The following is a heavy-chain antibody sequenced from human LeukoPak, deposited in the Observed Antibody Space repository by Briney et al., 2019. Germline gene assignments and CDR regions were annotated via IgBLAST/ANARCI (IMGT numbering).Heavy chain of an antibody. J-gene: IGHJ4*02. V-gene: IGHV1-2*06. CDR1: GYTFTGYY. D-gene: IGHD3-9*01. CDR2: INPNSGGT. Sequence: ASVKVSCKASGYTFTGYYMHWVRQAPGQGLEWMGRINPNSGGTIYAQQFQSRLTMTRDTSISTGYMELSRLRSDDTAIYYCARDFAGYYFDYWGQGTLVTVSS. CDR3: ARDFAGYYFDY.